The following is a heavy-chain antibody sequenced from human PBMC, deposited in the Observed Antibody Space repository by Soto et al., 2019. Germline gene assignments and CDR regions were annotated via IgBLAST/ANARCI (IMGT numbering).Heavy chain of an antibody. D-gene: IGHD1-7*01. CDR1: GGSVRDGSYY. J-gene: IGHJ5*02. CDR3: AGYNWNYYFDP. V-gene: IGHV4-61*01. CDR2: IYHSGST. Sequence: SETLSLTCTVSGGSVRDGSYYWAWLRQPPGKGLEWIGHIYHSGSTIYNPSLKSRVTISIDTSKSQFSLNLNSMTAADTAVYYCAGYNWNYYFDPGGQGTLVTVSS.